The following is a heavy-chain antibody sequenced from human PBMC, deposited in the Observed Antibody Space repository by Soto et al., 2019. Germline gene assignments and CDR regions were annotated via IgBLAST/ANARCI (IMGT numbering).Heavy chain of an antibody. Sequence: QVQLVESGGGVVQPGRSLRLSCGASGFTFSSYGMHWVRQAPGKGLEWVAVIWYDGSNKYYADSVKGRFTISRDNSKNTLYLQMNSLRAEDTAVYYCARALGVYCGGDCALDYWGQGTLVTVSS. V-gene: IGHV3-33*01. J-gene: IGHJ4*02. CDR3: ARALGVYCGGDCALDY. D-gene: IGHD2-21*02. CDR2: IWYDGSNK. CDR1: GFTFSSYG.